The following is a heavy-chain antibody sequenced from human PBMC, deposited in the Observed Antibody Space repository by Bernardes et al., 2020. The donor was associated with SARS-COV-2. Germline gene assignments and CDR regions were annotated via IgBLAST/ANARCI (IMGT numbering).Heavy chain of an antibody. CDR2: ISGSGGST. CDR3: AKSSSMNYDYVWGSYRPYYFDY. D-gene: IGHD3-16*02. J-gene: IGHJ4*02. Sequence: GGSLRLSCATSGFDFSRFGVTWVRQAPGKGLEWVSAISGSGGSTYYADSVKGRFTISRDNSKNTLYLQMNSLRAEDTAVYYCAKSSSMNYDYVWGSYRPYYFDYWGQGTLVTVSS. V-gene: IGHV3-23*01. CDR1: GFDFSRFG.